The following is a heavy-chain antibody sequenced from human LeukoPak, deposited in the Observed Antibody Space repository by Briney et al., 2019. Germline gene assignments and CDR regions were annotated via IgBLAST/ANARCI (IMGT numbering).Heavy chain of an antibody. CDR1: GFTFSSYA. CDR3: AKDSCAPSCFYFDY. J-gene: IGHJ4*02. V-gene: IGHV3-23*01. Sequence: GASLRLSCAASGFTFSSYAMSWVRQAPGKGLEWVSAISGSGGSAFYADSVEGRFTISRDNSKNTLYLQMNSLRADDTAVYYCAKDSCAPSCFYFDYWSQGSPVAVSS. D-gene: IGHD2-21*01. CDR2: ISGSGGSA.